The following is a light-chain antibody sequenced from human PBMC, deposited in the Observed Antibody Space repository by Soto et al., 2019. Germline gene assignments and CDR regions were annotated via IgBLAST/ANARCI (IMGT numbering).Light chain of an antibody. V-gene: IGLV1-44*01. CDR2: GDN. CDR3: AAWDGSLNNVL. CDR1: GSSIGTNT. J-gene: IGLJ2*01. Sequence: QAVVTQPPSASGTPGQRVTISCSGSGSSIGTNTVNWYRQLPGTAATLLIYGDNQRPSGVPDRFSGSQSGTSASLAISGLQSEDEAEYYCAAWDGSLNNVLFGGGTKVTVL.